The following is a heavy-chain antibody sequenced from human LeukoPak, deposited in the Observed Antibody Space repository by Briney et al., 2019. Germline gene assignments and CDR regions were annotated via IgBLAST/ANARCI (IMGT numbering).Heavy chain of an antibody. J-gene: IGHJ5*02. D-gene: IGHD3-16*02. Sequence: GASVKVSCKASGYTFTTYGLHWERQAPGQRLEWLGWIDTVNGSTRYSQNFQGRVTITRDTSAETAYMELTSLRSEDTALYYCARDRLGRGELSPPDHWGQGTLVTVSS. CDR1: GYTFTTYG. CDR3: ARDRLGRGELSPPDH. CDR2: IDTVNGST. V-gene: IGHV1-3*04.